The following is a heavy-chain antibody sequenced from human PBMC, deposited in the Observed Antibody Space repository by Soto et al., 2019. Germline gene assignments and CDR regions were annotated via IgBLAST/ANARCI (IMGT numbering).Heavy chain of an antibody. CDR2: TSAYNGNT. J-gene: IGHJ6*02. CDR3: ARRQWLVGGYYYGMDV. D-gene: IGHD6-19*01. V-gene: IGHV1-18*01. CDR1: GYTFTSYG. Sequence: QVQLLQSGAEVKKPGASVKVSCKASGYTFTSYGISWVRQAPGQGLEWMGWTSAYNGNTNYAQKLQGRVTMTTDTSTSTADMELRSLGSDDTAVYYCARRQWLVGGYYYGMDVWGQGTTVTVSS.